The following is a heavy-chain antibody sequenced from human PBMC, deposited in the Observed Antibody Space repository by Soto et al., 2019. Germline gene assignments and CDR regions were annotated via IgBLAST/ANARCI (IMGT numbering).Heavy chain of an antibody. D-gene: IGHD1-26*01. V-gene: IGHV1-18*01. CDR3: ARDRGSYALDY. CDR1: GYTFTNYG. Sequence: ASVKVSCKASGYTFTNYGLSWVRQAPGQGLEWMGWISAYNGNTKYAQQFQGRVTMTTDTSTSTAYMELRSLRSDDTAVYYCARDRGSYALDYWGQGTLVTVSS. CDR2: ISAYNGNT. J-gene: IGHJ4*02.